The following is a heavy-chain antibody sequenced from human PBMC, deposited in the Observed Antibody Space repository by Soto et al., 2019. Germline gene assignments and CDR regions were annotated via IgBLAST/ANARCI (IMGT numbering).Heavy chain of an antibody. J-gene: IGHJ3*02. V-gene: IGHV4-4*07. Sequence: SETLSLTCTVSGGSISSYYWSWIRQPAGKGLEWIGRIYTSGSTNYNPSLKSRVTMSVDTSKNQFSLKLSSVTAADTAVYYCARDPPGGSGHRNVDDAFDIWGQGTMVTVSS. CDR1: GGSISSYY. CDR3: ARDPPGGSGHRNVDDAFDI. D-gene: IGHD3-3*01. CDR2: IYTSGST.